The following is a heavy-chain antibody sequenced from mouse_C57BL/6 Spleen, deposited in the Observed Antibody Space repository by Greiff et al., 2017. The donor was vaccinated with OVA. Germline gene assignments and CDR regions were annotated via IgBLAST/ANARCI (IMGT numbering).Heavy chain of an antibody. V-gene: IGHV5-6*01. D-gene: IGHD4-1*01. CDR1: GFTFSSYG. Sequence: EVHLVESGGDLVKPGGSLKLSCAASGFTFSSYGMSWVRQTPDKRLEWVATISSGGSYTYYPDSVKGRFTISRDNAKNTLYLQMSSLKSEDTAMYYCARRGLTAIDYWGQGTTLTVSS. CDR3: ARRGLTAIDY. J-gene: IGHJ2*01. CDR2: ISSGGSYT.